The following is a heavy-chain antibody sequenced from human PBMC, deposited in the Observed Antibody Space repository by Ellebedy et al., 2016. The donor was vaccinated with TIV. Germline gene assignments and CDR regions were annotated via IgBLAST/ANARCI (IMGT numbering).Heavy chain of an antibody. CDR1: GYFISDGYY. Sequence: SETLSLTCTVSGYFISDGYYWGWILQPPGKGLEWIGSGYHSGSTFYNPSLKSRVSISVDTTKNQFSLRLASVTAADTAVYYCARDGTVLVPAADMDVWGKGTTVTVSS. V-gene: IGHV4-38-2*02. J-gene: IGHJ6*03. D-gene: IGHD2-2*01. CDR2: GYHSGST. CDR3: ARDGTVLVPAADMDV.